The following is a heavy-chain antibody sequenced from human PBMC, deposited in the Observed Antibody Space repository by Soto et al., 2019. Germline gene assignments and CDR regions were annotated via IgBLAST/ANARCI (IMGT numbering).Heavy chain of an antibody. J-gene: IGHJ6*03. CDR1: GGSISSYY. CDR2: IYYSGST. V-gene: IGHV4-59*01. CDR3: AREYYDFWSGPHYYYYMDV. D-gene: IGHD3-3*01. Sequence: SETLSLICTVSGGSISSYYWSWIRQPPGKGLEWIGYIYYSGSTNYNPSLKSRVTISVDTSKNQFSLKLSSVTAADTAVYYCAREYYDFWSGPHYYYYMDVWGKGTTVTVSS.